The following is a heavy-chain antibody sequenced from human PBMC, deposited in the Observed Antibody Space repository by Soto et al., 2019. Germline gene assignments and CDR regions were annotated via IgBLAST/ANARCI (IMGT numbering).Heavy chain of an antibody. J-gene: IGHJ4*02. Sequence: ESGGGVVQPGRSLRLSCAASGFTFSSYGMHWVRQAPGKGLEWVAVIWYDGSNKYYADSVKGRFTISRDNSKNTLYLQMNSLRAEDTAVYYCASSRGGYCSGGSCYSPFDYWGQGTLVTVSS. CDR3: ASSRGGYCSGGSCYSPFDY. CDR2: IWYDGSNK. CDR1: GFTFSSYG. D-gene: IGHD2-15*01. V-gene: IGHV3-33*01.